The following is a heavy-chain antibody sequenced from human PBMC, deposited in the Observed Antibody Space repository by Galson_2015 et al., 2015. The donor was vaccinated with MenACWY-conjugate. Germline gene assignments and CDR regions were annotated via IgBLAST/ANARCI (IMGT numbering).Heavy chain of an antibody. V-gene: IGHV4-34*01. J-gene: IGHJ5*02. Sequence: NYNPSLKSRVSISVDTSKNEFSLRLSAVTAADTAEYYCTRATWSYFDNGGHPNWFDTWGRGTLVIVSS. CDR3: TRATWSYFDNGGHPNWFDT. D-gene: IGHD4/OR15-4a*01.